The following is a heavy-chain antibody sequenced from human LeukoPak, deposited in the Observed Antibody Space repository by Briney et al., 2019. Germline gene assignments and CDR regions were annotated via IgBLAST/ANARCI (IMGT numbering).Heavy chain of an antibody. CDR3: ARSPVKINCSSTSCYPYYFDY. Sequence: ASAKVSCKASGGTFSSYAISWVRQAPGQGLEWMGRIIPILGIANYAQKFQGRVTITADKSTSTAYMELSSLRSEDTAVYYCARSPVKINCSSTSCYPYYFDYWGQGTLVTVSS. J-gene: IGHJ4*02. CDR1: GGTFSSYA. V-gene: IGHV1-69*04. D-gene: IGHD2-2*01. CDR2: IIPILGIA.